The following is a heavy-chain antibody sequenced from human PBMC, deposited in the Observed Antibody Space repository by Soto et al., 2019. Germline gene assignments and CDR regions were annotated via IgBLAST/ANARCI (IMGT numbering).Heavy chain of an antibody. Sequence: QVQLQESGPGLVKPSETLSLTCTVSGGSISSYYWSWIRQPPGKGLEWIGYIYYSGSTNYNPSLKSRVTISVDTSKNKFSLKLSSVTAADTAVYYCAREGYSSSWALDYWGQGTLVTVSS. CDR3: AREGYSSSWALDY. J-gene: IGHJ4*02. CDR1: GGSISSYY. CDR2: IYYSGST. V-gene: IGHV4-59*01. D-gene: IGHD6-13*01.